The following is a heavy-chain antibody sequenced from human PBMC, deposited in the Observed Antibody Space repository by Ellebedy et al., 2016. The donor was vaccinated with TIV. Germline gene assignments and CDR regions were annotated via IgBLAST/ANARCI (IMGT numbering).Heavy chain of an antibody. CDR2: INHSGST. CDR3: ARGRGYCSGGSCLSFDY. D-gene: IGHD2-15*01. V-gene: IGHV4-34*01. CDR1: GGSFSGYY. J-gene: IGHJ4*02. Sequence: SETLSLTCAVYGGSFSGYYWSWIRQPPGKGLEWIGEINHSGSTNYNQSLKSRVTISLDTSKNQFTLKLSSVTAADTAVYYCARGRGYCSGGSCLSFDYWGQGTLVTVSS.